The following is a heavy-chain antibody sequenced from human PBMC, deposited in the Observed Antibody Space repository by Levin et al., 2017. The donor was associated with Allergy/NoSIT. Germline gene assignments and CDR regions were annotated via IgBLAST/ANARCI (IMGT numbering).Heavy chain of an antibody. CDR3: ARVGATRGDFDY. Sequence: PGESLKISCAASGFTFSDHYMDWVRQAPGKGLEWVGRTRNKANSYTTEYAASVKGRFTISRDDSKNSLYLQMNSLKTEDTAVYYCARVGATRGDFDYWGQGTLVTVSS. J-gene: IGHJ4*02. V-gene: IGHV3-72*01. D-gene: IGHD5-12*01. CDR1: GFTFSDHY. CDR2: TRNKANSYTT.